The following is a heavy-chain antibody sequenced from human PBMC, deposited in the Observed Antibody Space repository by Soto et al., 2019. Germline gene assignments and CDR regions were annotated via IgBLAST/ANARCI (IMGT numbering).Heavy chain of an antibody. V-gene: IGHV4-34*01. J-gene: IGHJ6*02. D-gene: IGHD6-6*01. CDR3: ARGKTARRFSSFGMDV. CDR1: GGSFSGYY. Sequence: SETLSLTCAVYGGSFSGYYWSWIRQPPGKGLEWIGEINHSGSTNYNPSLKSRVTISVDTSKNQFSLKLSSVTAADTAVYYCARGKTARRFSSFGMDVWGQGTTVTVSS. CDR2: INHSGST.